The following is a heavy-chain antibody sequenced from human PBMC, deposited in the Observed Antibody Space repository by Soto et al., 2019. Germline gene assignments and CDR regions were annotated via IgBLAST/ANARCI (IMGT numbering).Heavy chain of an antibody. CDR1: GYTCTSYG. J-gene: IGHJ5*02. Sequence: ASVKVSCKASGYTCTSYGISWVRQAPGQGLEWMGWISAYNGNTNYAQKFQGRVTITADKSTSTAYMELSSLRSEDTAVYYCASHHSYSSSYYWFDPWGQGTLVTVSS. V-gene: IGHV1-18*04. CDR3: ASHHSYSSSYYWFDP. CDR2: ISAYNGNT. D-gene: IGHD6-13*01.